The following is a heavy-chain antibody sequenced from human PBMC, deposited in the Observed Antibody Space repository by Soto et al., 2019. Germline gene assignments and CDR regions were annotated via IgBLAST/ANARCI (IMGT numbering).Heavy chain of an antibody. CDR2: IGVSDGSR. D-gene: IGHD3-16*01. Sequence: GGSLRLSCAASGFTFSAYAMGWVRQPPGKGLEWVSSIGVSDGSRYYADSVKGRFSISRDNSENTVYLQMTSLSAEDTAMYYCARDGDVNTGFGKDYWGQGTLVTVSS. V-gene: IGHV3-23*01. CDR1: GFTFSAYA. CDR3: ARDGDVNTGFGKDY. J-gene: IGHJ4*02.